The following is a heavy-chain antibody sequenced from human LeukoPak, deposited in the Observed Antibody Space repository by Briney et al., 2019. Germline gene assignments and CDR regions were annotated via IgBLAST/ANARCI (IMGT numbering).Heavy chain of an antibody. J-gene: IGHJ4*02. D-gene: IGHD1-26*01. CDR1: GVTFSRNA. CDR2: ISYDGSNE. V-gene: IGHV3-30*09. Sequence: GGSLRLSCAASGVTFSRNAMNWVRQAPGKGLEWVAVISYDGSNEFYVDSVKGRFAISRDNSRNTLYLQMNSLRGDDTAVYYCAKDVGKWESLHFFDYWGQGTLVTVSS. CDR3: AKDVGKWESLHFFDY.